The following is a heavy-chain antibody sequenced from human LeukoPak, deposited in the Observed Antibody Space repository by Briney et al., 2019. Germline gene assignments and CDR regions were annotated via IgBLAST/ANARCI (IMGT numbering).Heavy chain of an antibody. CDR2: IYTSGST. D-gene: IGHD3-3*01. J-gene: IGHJ5*02. V-gene: IGHV4-4*07. CDR3: ATTYYDFWSGYYSGGWFDP. CDR1: GGSISSYY. Sequence: SETLSLTCTVSGGSISSYYWSWIRQPAGKGLEWIGRIYTSGSTNYNPSLKSRVTITVDTSKNQFSLKLSSVTAADTAVYYCATTYYDFWSGYYSGGWFDPWGQGTLVTVSS.